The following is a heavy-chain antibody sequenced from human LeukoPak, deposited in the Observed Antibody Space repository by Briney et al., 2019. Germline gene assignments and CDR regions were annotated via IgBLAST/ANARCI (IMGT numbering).Heavy chain of an antibody. CDR1: GGSISSYY. CDR2: IYITGST. Sequence: SETLSLTCTVSGGSISSYYWSWIRQPAGKGLEWIGRIYITGSTNYNPSLKSRVTISVDTSKNQFSLKLSSVTAADTAVYYCASSTITIFGVVIWFDPWGQGTLVTVSS. CDR3: ASSTITIFGVVIWFDP. V-gene: IGHV4-4*07. J-gene: IGHJ5*02. D-gene: IGHD3-3*01.